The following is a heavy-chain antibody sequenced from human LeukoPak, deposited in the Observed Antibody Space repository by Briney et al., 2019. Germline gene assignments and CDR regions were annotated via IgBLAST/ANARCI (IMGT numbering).Heavy chain of an antibody. Sequence: GGSLRLSCAASGFTFSDYYMSWNRQAPGKGLEWVSYISSSGSTIYYADSVKGRFTISRDNAKNSLYLQMNSLRAEDTAVYYCARGKGYSSSWYLSSAFDIWGQGTMVTVSS. CDR3: ARGKGYSSSWYLSSAFDI. V-gene: IGHV3-11*01. CDR2: ISSSGSTI. D-gene: IGHD6-13*01. CDR1: GFTFSDYY. J-gene: IGHJ3*02.